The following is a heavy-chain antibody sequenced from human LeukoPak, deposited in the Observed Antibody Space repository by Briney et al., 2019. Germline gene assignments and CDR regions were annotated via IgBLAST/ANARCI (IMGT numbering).Heavy chain of an antibody. V-gene: IGHV3-21*04. D-gene: IGHD6-13*01. J-gene: IGHJ3*02. CDR3: AKDMGQQAQDAFDI. Sequence: GGSLRLSCAASGFTFSSYSMNWVRQAPGKGLEWVSSISSSSSYIYYADSVKGRFTISRDNAKNSLYLQMNSLRAEDMALYYCAKDMGQQAQDAFDIWGQGTMVTVSS. CDR1: GFTFSSYS. CDR2: ISSSSSYI.